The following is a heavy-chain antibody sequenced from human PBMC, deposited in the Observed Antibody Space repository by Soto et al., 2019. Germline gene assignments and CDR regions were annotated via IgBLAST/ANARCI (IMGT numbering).Heavy chain of an antibody. CDR2: MYYSGYT. V-gene: IGHV4-59*01. Sequence: SETLSLTCTVSGGSISSDYWSWIRQPPGKGLEWIGYMYYSGYTNYNPSLKSRVTISLDTSKNQFSLKLSSVTAADTAVYYCARGDYYGELDSWGQGTLVTVSS. CDR1: GGSISSDY. J-gene: IGHJ4*02. D-gene: IGHD4-17*01. CDR3: ARGDYYGELDS.